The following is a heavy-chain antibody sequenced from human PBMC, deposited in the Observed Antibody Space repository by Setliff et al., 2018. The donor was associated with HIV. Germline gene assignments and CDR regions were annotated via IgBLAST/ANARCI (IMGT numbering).Heavy chain of an antibody. CDR1: GYTFINYH. CDR3: VRDIGITTTGKGWFEP. CDR2: ISASSVNT. J-gene: IGHJ5*02. D-gene: IGHD1-1*01. Sequence: GASVKVSCKASGYTFINYHITWVRQAPGQGLEWVGSISASSVNTNYTQGRVTMTTDTSTSTAYMELRSLRSDDSAVYYCVRDIGITTTGKGWFEPWGQGTQVTVSS. V-gene: IGHV1-18*01.